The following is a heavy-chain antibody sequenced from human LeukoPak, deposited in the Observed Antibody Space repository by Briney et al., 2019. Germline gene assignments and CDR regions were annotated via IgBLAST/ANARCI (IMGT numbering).Heavy chain of an antibody. CDR2: IIGNGAAI. J-gene: IGHJ4*02. D-gene: IGHD5/OR15-5a*01. CDR1: GFTFSNYA. Sequence: PGGSLRLSCAASGFTFSNYAMNWVRQAPGKGLEWVSLIIGNGAAIHYADSVKGRFTISRDNFKNTLYLQMNDLRAEDTAVYYCVKDWRPDGLYDLDYWGQGTLVTVSS. CDR3: VKDWRPDGLYDLDY. V-gene: IGHV3-23*01.